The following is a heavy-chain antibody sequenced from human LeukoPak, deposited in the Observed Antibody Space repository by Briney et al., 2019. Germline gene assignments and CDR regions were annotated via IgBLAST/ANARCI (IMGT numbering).Heavy chain of an antibody. D-gene: IGHD6-13*01. J-gene: IGHJ4*02. CDR1: GFTFSSYA. V-gene: IGHV3-23*01. CDR3: AKPPPPDSSSCSHGDY. CDR2: ISGSGDST. Sequence: GGSLRLSCAASGFTFSSYAMSWVRQAPGKGLERVSAISGSGDSTYYGDSVNGRFTISRDNSKTTLYLQMNSLTAEDTAVHYRAKPPPPDSSSCSHGDYWGQRPLVTVSS.